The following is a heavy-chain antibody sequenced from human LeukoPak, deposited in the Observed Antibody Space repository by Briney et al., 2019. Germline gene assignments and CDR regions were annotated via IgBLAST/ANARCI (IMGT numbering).Heavy chain of an antibody. CDR1: GFSVSGIH. J-gene: IGHJ5*02. CDR3: ARGNGNVGGRLDP. V-gene: IGHV3-66*01. D-gene: IGHD4-23*01. Sequence: GGSLRLSCTASGFSVSGIHMNWVRQAPGKGLDCVSGLYSGGATYYADSLGGRFIISRDDSKNTLYLQMSSLRDDDTAIYYCARGNGNVGGRLDPWGQGTRVTVSS. CDR2: LYSGGAT.